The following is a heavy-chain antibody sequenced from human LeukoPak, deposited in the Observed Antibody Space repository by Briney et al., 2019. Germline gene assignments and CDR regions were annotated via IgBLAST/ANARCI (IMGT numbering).Heavy chain of an antibody. CDR2: IYYSGSN. CDR1: GCSISSYY. D-gene: IGHD5-12*01. Sequence: SETLSFTCTGSGCSISSYYWSWIRQPPGKGLKGIGYIYYSGSNNYNPSLKSRVTISVDTSKNQFSLKLSSVTAADTAVYYCARDLRGYSGYVPRFDPWGQGTLVTVSS. V-gene: IGHV4-59*01. J-gene: IGHJ5*02. CDR3: ARDLRGYSGYVPRFDP.